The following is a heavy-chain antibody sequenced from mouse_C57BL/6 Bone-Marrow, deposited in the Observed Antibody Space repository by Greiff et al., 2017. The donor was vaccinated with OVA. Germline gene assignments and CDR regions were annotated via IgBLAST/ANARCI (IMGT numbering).Heavy chain of an antibody. Sequence: EVQVVESGGGLVKPGGSLKLSCAASGFTFSSYAMSWVRQTPEKRLEWVATISDGGSYTYYPDTVKGRFTISRDNAKNNLYLQMSQLKSEDTAMYYCARGPLTGTYNAMDYWGQGTAVTVSS. CDR3: ARGPLTGTYNAMDY. V-gene: IGHV5-4*01. CDR1: GFTFSSYA. D-gene: IGHD4-1*01. J-gene: IGHJ4*01. CDR2: ISDGGSYT.